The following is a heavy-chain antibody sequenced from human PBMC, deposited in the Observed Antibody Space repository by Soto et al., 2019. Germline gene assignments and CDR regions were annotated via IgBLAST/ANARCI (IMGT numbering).Heavy chain of an antibody. CDR3: ATGVIWIGYFTVDS. CDR2: FIPVYRTL. Sequence: ASWKFSCKSSGGMFGNSAISWVRQTPGQGLEWLGGFIPVYRTLNYAQKFQGRVTITADESTGTAYMTLSSLASDDTAVYYCATGVIWIGYFTVDSWGQGTRVTVSS. J-gene: IGHJ4*02. V-gene: IGHV1-69*13. D-gene: IGHD3-3*01. CDR1: GGMFGNSA.